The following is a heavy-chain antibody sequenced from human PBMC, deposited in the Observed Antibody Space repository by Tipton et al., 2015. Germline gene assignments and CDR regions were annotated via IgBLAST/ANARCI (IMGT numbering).Heavy chain of an antibody. D-gene: IGHD2/OR15-2a*01. CDR2: IKEDGSEK. CDR3: AREIVVIVTPRHDDYYYHNGMDV. V-gene: IGHV3-7*01. CDR1: GFTFGSYW. J-gene: IGHJ6*02. Sequence: SLRLSCAASGFTFGSYWMSWVRQAPGKGLEWVANIKEDGSEKNYVDSVKGRLSVSRDNAKNSLYLQINSLRAEDTAVYYCAREIVVIVTPRHDDYYYHNGMDVWGQGTTVTVSS.